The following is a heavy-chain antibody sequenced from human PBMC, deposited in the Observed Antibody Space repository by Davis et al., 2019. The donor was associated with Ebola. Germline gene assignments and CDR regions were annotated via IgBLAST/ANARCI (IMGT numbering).Heavy chain of an antibody. Sequence: HTGGSLRLSCEASGFTFNIYWLHWVRQAPGRGLVWVSRINRDGSTTKYADSVKGRFTISRDNAKNSLYPQMNSLRAEDTAVYYCARSYLTYSGYGWAYWGQGTLVTVSS. D-gene: IGHD5-12*01. CDR1: GFTFNIYW. J-gene: IGHJ4*02. CDR2: INRDGSTT. CDR3: ARSYLTYSGYGWAY. V-gene: IGHV3-74*01.